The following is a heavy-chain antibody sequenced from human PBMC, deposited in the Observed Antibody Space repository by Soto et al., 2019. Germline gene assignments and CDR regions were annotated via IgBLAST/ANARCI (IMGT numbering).Heavy chain of an antibody. Sequence: QVQLQESGPGLVKPSQTLSLTCTVSGGSISSGGYYWSWIRQHPGKGLEWIGYIYYSGSTYYNPSLQSRVTISVDTSKNQFSLKMSSVTAADTAVYYCARSDDYGDYAISPSYYFDYWGQGTLVTVSS. CDR3: ARSDDYGDYAISPSYYFDY. V-gene: IGHV4-31*03. J-gene: IGHJ4*02. CDR2: IYYSGST. CDR1: GGSISSGGYY. D-gene: IGHD4-17*01.